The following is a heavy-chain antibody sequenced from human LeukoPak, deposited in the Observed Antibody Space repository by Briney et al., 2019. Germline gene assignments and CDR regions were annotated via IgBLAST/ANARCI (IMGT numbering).Heavy chain of an antibody. CDR3: ARDLAARDYNWFDP. J-gene: IGHJ5*02. V-gene: IGHV3-21*01. D-gene: IGHD6-6*01. Sequence: PGGSLRLSCAASGFTFSSYSMNWARQVPGKGLEWVSSISSSSSYIYYADSVKGRFTISRDNAKNSLYLQMNSLRAEDTAVYYCARDLAARDYNWFDPWGQGTLVTVSS. CDR1: GFTFSSYS. CDR2: ISSSSSYI.